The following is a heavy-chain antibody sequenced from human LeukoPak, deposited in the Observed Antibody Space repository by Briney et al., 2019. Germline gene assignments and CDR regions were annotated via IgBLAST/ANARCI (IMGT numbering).Heavy chain of an antibody. V-gene: IGHV3-23*01. Sequence: GGSLRLSCAASGFTFSIYGMGWVRQAPGKGLEWVSSISDNGGNTYYADSVKGRFTISRDNSKNTLYLQMNSLRAEDTAVYYCARYYYDSSGYRRAIDYWGQGTLVTVSS. D-gene: IGHD3-22*01. CDR2: ISDNGGNT. CDR1: GFTFSIYG. CDR3: ARYYYDSSGYRRAIDY. J-gene: IGHJ4*02.